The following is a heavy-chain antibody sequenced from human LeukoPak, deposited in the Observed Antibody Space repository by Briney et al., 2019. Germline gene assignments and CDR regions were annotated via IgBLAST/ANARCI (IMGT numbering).Heavy chain of an antibody. CDR3: AKVVGYCSSSSCGYDP. D-gene: IGHD2-2*01. J-gene: IGHJ5*02. CDR2: IYSGGST. CDR1: GFTVSSNY. V-gene: IGHV3-53*01. Sequence: GGSLRLSCAASGFTVSSNYMSWVRQAPGKGLEWVSVIYSGGSTYYADSVKGRFTISRGNSKNTLYLQMNSLRAEDTAVYYCAKVVGYCSSSSCGYDPWGQGTLVTVSS.